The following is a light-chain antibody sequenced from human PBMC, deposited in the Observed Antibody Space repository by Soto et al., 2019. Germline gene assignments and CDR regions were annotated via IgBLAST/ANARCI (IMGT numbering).Light chain of an antibody. CDR1: SSDVGGYEY. CDR3: DSITRSNTSV. V-gene: IGLV2-14*01. Sequence: QSVLSQPASVSGSPGQSITISCAGTSSDVGGYEYVSWYQHQPDKAPKLIIYDVTNRPSGVSTRFSGSKSGNTASLTISGIQTEGEADYYCDSITRSNTSVFRTGTKVTVL. CDR2: DVT. J-gene: IGLJ1*01.